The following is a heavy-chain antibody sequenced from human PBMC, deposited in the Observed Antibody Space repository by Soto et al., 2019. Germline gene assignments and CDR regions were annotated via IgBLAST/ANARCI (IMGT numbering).Heavy chain of an antibody. D-gene: IGHD3-16*01. CDR2: IYYSGST. J-gene: IGHJ4*02. CDR3: ARGGRGGRQIPYYYFDY. V-gene: IGHV4-59*01. CDR1: GLTISSYY. Sequence: SETLSLTCPFSGLTISSYYWSWIRQPTGKGLEWIGYIYYSGSTNYNPSLKSRVTISVDTSKNQFSLKLSSVTAADTAVYYCARGGRGGRQIPYYYFDYWGQGTLVTVSS.